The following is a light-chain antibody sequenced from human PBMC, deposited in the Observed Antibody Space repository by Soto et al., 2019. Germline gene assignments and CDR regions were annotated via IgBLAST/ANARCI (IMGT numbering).Light chain of an antibody. CDR2: KAS. V-gene: IGKV1-5*03. CDR1: QSVSSW. Sequence: DIQMTQSPSTLSASVGDRVTITCRASQSVSSWLAWYQQSPGNAPNLLIYKASSLESGVPSRFSGSGSGTEFTLTVSSLQPDDFATSYCQQYDSYPLTFGGGTKVEIK. J-gene: IGKJ4*01. CDR3: QQYDSYPLT.